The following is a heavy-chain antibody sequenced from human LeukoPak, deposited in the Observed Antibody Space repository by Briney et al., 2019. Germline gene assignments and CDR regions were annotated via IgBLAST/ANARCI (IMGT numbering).Heavy chain of an antibody. Sequence: SETLSLTCTVFGGSISTNYWSWIRQPPGKGLEWIGYIYYSGRTNYNPSLKSRVTISIDTSKNQFSLKLSSVTAADTAVYYCARHSPSYSRIDYWGQGTLVTVSS. CDR2: IYYSGRT. CDR1: GGSISTNY. CDR3: ARHSPSYSRIDY. D-gene: IGHD4-11*01. V-gene: IGHV4-59*01. J-gene: IGHJ4*02.